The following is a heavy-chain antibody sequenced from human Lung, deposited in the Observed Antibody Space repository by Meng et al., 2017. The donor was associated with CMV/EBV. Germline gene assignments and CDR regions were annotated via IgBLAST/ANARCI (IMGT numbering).Heavy chain of an antibody. J-gene: IGHJ6*02. CDR1: GYTFTNYD. CDR2: MNPNSGNT. CDR3: ATCLYDYHILISSVNYYGIDV. V-gene: IGHV1-8*01. D-gene: IGHD3-9*01. Sequence: ASVKVSCKASGYTFTNYDINWVRQATGQGLEWMGWMNPNSGNTGYAQKFKGRVTMTRNTSISTAYMELSSLRSEDTAVYYCATCLYDYHILISSVNYYGIDVWGQGTXVTVSS.